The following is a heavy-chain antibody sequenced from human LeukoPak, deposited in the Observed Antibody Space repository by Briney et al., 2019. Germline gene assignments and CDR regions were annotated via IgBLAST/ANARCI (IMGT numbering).Heavy chain of an antibody. Sequence: SSYDADSVKGRFTISRDNSKNTLYLQMNRLSAEDTAVYYCARVSRAAGFDYWGQGTLVTVSS. D-gene: IGHD6-13*01. J-gene: IGHJ4*02. V-gene: IGHV3-30-3*01. CDR2: SS. CDR3: ARVSRAAGFDY.